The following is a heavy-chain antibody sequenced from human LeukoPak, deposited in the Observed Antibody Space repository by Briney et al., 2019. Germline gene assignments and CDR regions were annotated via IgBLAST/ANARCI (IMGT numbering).Heavy chain of an antibody. CDR1: GGTFSSYA. D-gene: IGHD2-21*02. Sequence: ASVKVSCKASGGTFSSYAISWARQAPGQGLEWMGGIIPIFGTANYAQKFQGRVTITADESTSTAYMELSSLRSEDTAVYYCARGLAYCGGDCYFYYFDYWGQGTLVTVS. V-gene: IGHV1-69*13. J-gene: IGHJ4*02. CDR2: IIPIFGTA. CDR3: ARGLAYCGGDCYFYYFDY.